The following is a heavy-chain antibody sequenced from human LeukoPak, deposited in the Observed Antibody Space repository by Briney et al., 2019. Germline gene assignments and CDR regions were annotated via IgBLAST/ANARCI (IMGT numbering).Heavy chain of an antibody. D-gene: IGHD1-26*01. Sequence: PSETLSLTCTVSGGSISSYYWSWIRQPPGKGLEWIGYIYYSGSTNYNPSLKSRVTISVDTSKNQFSLKLSSVTAADTAVYYCARQIVGATWYFDYWGQGTLVTVSS. CDR2: IYYSGST. CDR1: GGSISSYY. CDR3: ARQIVGATWYFDY. V-gene: IGHV4-59*08. J-gene: IGHJ4*02.